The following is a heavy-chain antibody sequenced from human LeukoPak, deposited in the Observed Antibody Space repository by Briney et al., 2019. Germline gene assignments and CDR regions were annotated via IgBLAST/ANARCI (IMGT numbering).Heavy chain of an antibody. CDR2: ISSSSSYI. CDR1: GFTFSSYS. V-gene: IGHV3-21*01. D-gene: IGHD1-26*01. J-gene: IGHJ4*02. CDR3: ARDRRSIVGVEGGTDFDY. Sequence: GGSLRLSCAASGFTFSSYSMNWVRQAPGKGLEWVSSISSSSSYIYYADSVKGRFTISRDNAKNSLYLQMNSLRAEDTAVYYCARDRRSIVGVEGGTDFDYWGQGTLVTVSS.